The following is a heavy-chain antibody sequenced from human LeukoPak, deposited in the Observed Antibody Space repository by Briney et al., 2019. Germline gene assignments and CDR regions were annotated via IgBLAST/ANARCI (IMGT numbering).Heavy chain of an antibody. Sequence: ASVKVSCKASGYTFTGYYMHWVRQAPGQGLEWMGWINPNSGGTNYALKFQGRVTMTRDTSISTAYMELSRLRSDDTAVYYCARAIVVVTADFDYWGQGTLVTVSS. D-gene: IGHD2-21*02. CDR2: INPNSGGT. CDR1: GYTFTGYY. J-gene: IGHJ4*02. V-gene: IGHV1-2*02. CDR3: ARAIVVVTADFDY.